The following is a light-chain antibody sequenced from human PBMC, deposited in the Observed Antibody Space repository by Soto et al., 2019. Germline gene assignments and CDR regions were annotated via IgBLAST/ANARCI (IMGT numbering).Light chain of an antibody. Sequence: EILLTQSPGTLSLSPGERATLSCRASQSVSRSYLAWYQQKPGQAPRLLVYGASSRATGIPERFSGSGSGTDSTLTISSLQSEDFEVYFCQQYADWPKTFGQGTKVDIK. CDR2: GAS. V-gene: IGKV3-20*01. CDR3: QQYADWPKT. CDR1: QSVSRSY. J-gene: IGKJ1*01.